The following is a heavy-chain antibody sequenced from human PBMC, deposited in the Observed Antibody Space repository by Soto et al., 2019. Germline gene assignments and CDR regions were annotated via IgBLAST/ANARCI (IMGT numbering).Heavy chain of an antibody. Sequence: EVQLVESGGCVVQPGGSLRLSGAASGFTVSSKYMTWVRQAPGKGLEWVSIIYSGGSTYYGDSVKGRFTISRHNSKNTLYLQMSSPRAEDTAVYYCARGGSGWKGALDIWGQGTMVTVSS. CDR3: ARGGSGWKGALDI. CDR2: IYSGGST. V-gene: IGHV3-53*04. CDR1: GFTVSSKY. J-gene: IGHJ3*02. D-gene: IGHD6-19*01.